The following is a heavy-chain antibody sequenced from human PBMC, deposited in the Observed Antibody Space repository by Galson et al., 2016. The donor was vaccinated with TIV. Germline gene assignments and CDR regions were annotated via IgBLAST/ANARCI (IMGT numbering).Heavy chain of an antibody. V-gene: IGHV3-15*01. Sequence: SLRLSCAASGFTFSNAWMSWVRQAPGKGLEWVGRIKSNSDGGTTDYAAPVKGRFTISRDDSRSTLSLQMNGLKTEDTAVYYCTTPPYCGGDCYPDYWGQGTLVTVSS. D-gene: IGHD2-21*02. CDR3: TTPPYCGGDCYPDY. J-gene: IGHJ4*02. CDR1: GFTFSNAW. CDR2: IKSNSDGGTT.